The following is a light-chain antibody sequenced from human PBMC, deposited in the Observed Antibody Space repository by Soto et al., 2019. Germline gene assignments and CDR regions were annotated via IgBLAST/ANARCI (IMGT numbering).Light chain of an antibody. CDR1: QSISSW. V-gene: IGKV1-5*03. J-gene: IGKJ1*01. Sequence: DIQMTQSPSTLSASVGDRVTITCRASQSISSWLAWYQQKPGRAPKLLIYQASSSEIGVPSRFSGSGSGTEFTLTISSLQLDDFATYYCQYYKESSTFGQGTRLEIK. CDR2: QAS. CDR3: QYYKESST.